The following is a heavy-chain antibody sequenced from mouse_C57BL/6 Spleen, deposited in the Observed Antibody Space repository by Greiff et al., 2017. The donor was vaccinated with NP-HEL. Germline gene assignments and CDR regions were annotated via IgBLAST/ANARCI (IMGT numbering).Heavy chain of an antibody. CDR2: IWRGGST. J-gene: IGHJ4*01. V-gene: IGHV2-5*01. CDR1: GFSLTSYG. CDR3: AKNSPITTVVAKDYYAMDY. D-gene: IGHD1-1*01. Sequence: QVQLQQSGPGLVQPSQSLSITCTVSGFSLTSYGVHWVRQSPGKGLEWLGVIWRGGSTDYNAAFMSRLSITKDNSKSQVFFKMNSLQADDTAIYYCAKNSPITTVVAKDYYAMDYWGQGTSVTVSS.